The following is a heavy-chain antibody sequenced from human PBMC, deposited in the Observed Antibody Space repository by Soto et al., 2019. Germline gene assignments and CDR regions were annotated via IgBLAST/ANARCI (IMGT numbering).Heavy chain of an antibody. CDR3: AKRSPYSSGWYSPIFDY. CDR1: GFSFSDYA. V-gene: IGHV3-23*01. D-gene: IGHD6-13*01. Sequence: GSLRLSCAAYGFSFSDYAMSWVRQAPGKGLEWVSVISESGGSTHYADSVRGRFTVSRDNSKNSLSLRMNSLRDEDTAVYFCAKRSPYSSGWYSPIFDYWGQGALVTVSS. J-gene: IGHJ4*02. CDR2: ISESGGST.